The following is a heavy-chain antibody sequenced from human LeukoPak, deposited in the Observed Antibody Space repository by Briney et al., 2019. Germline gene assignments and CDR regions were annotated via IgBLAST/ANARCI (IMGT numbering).Heavy chain of an antibody. CDR1: GGSISTNNW. D-gene: IGHD6-13*01. J-gene: IGHJ5*02. V-gene: IGHV4-4*02. CDR2: IHHSGST. Sequence: SGTLSLTCAVSGGSISTNNWWTWVRQPPGKGLEWIGEIHHSGSTDYNPSLKSRVTISPNKSKNQFSLTLTSVTAADTAVYYCARDGEVLSSSWFGLDPWGPGTLVTVS. CDR3: ARDGEVLSSSWFGLDP.